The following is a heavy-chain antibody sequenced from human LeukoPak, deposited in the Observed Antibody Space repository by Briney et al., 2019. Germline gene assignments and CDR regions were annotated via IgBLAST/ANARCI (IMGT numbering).Heavy chain of an antibody. CDR3: ARVGRRDFGYDYVWGSYRHIYFDY. Sequence: PSETLSLTCTVSGGSISSSRDYWGWIRQPPGKGLEWIGSIYYSGSTYYNPSLKSRVTISVDTSKNQFSLKLSSVTAADTAVYYCARVGRRDFGYDYVWGSYRHIYFDYWGQGTLVTVSS. D-gene: IGHD3-16*02. CDR1: GGSISSSRDY. J-gene: IGHJ4*02. V-gene: IGHV4-39*07. CDR2: IYYSGST.